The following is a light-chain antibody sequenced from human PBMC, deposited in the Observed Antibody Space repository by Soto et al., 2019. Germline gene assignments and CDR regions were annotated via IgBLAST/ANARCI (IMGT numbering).Light chain of an antibody. V-gene: IGLV2-14*01. CDR3: YSYTSSSTYV. CDR2: DVS. J-gene: IGLJ1*01. CDR1: SSDVGAYNY. Sequence: QSVLTQPASVSGSPGQSITISCSGTSSDVGAYNYVSWYQQHPAKAPKLMIYDVSNRPSGVSKRFSGSKSGNTASLTISGLQAEDEADYYCYSYTSSSTYVFGTGTKLTVL.